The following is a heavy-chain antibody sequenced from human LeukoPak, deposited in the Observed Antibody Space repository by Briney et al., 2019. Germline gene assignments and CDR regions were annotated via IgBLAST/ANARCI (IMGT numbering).Heavy chain of an antibody. D-gene: IGHD6-13*01. CDR2: IYSGGST. CDR3: ARGSGDSSSWYYDFDY. CDR1: GFTVSSNY. V-gene: IGHV3-53*01. Sequence: QPGGSLRLSCAASGFTVSSNYMSWVRQAPGKGLEWVSVIYSGGSTYYADSVKGRFTISRDNSKNTLYLQMNSLRAEDTAVYYCARGSGDSSSWYYDFDYWGQGTLVTVSS. J-gene: IGHJ4*02.